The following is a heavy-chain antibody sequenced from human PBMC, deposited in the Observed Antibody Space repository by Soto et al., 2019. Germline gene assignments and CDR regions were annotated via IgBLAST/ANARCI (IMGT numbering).Heavy chain of an antibody. D-gene: IGHD3-3*01. CDR2: FDPEDGET. J-gene: IGHJ6*02. Sequence: ASVKVSCKVSGYTLTELSMHWVRQAPGKGLEWMGGFDPEDGETIYAQKFQGRVTMTEDTSTDTAYMELSSLRSEDTAVYYCATGHLRRFLMDVWGQGTTVNVSS. CDR3: ATGHLRRFLMDV. CDR1: GYTLTELS. V-gene: IGHV1-24*01.